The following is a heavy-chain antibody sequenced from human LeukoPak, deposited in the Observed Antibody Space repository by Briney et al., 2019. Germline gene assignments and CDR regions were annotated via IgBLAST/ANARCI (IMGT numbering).Heavy chain of an antibody. Sequence: ASVKVSCKASGYTFTSYYMHWVRQAPGQGLEWMGIINPSGGSTSYAQKFQGRVTMTRDMSTSTVYMEPSSLRSEDTAVYYCAREGYCSGGSCYSGYYFDYWGQGTLVTVSS. CDR2: INPSGGST. CDR3: AREGYCSGGSCYSGYYFDY. J-gene: IGHJ4*02. V-gene: IGHV1-46*01. D-gene: IGHD2-15*01. CDR1: GYTFTSYY.